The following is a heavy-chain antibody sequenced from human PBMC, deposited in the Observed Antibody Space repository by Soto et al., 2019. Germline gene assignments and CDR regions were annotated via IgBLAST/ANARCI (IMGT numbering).Heavy chain of an antibody. D-gene: IGHD2-2*02. CDR1: GFTFDDYA. CDR2: ISWNSGTI. J-gene: IGHJ4*02. V-gene: IGHV3-9*03. Sequence: EVQLVESGGGLVQPGRSLRLSCAASGFTFDDYAMHWVRQAPGKGLEWVSGISWNSGTIGYADSVKGRFTISRDNAKNSLYLQMNSLRAEDMALYYCARSISYPSYFDYWGQGTLVTVSS. CDR3: ARSISYPSYFDY.